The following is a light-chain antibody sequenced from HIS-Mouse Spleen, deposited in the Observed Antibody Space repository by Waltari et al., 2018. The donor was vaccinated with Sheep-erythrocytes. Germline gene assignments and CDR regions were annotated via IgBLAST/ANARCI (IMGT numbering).Light chain of an antibody. Sequence: DIQMTQSPSSVSASVGDRVTITCRASQGISSWLAWYQQKPGKAPKLIIYDASNRATGIPARFSGIGSVTDFTLTISSLEPEDFAVYYCQQRSNWYTFGQGTKLEIK. J-gene: IGKJ2*01. CDR1: QGISSW. CDR3: QQRSNWYT. CDR2: DAS. V-gene: IGKV1-12*01.